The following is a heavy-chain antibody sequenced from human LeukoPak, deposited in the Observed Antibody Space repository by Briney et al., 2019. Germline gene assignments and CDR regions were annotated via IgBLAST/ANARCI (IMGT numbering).Heavy chain of an antibody. D-gene: IGHD1-26*01. J-gene: IGHJ4*02. V-gene: IGHV3-11*03. CDR3: AMGGGELPVDY. CDR2: ISSSSSYT. CDR1: GFTFSDYY. Sequence: GGSLRLSCAASGFTFSDYYMSWIRQAPGKGLEWVSYISSSSSYTNYADSVKGRFTISRDNAKNSLYLQMNSLRAEDTAVYYCAMGGGELPVDYWGQGTRVTVSS.